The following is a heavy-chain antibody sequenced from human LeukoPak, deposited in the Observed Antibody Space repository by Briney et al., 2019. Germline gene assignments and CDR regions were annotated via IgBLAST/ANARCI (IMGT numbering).Heavy chain of an antibody. Sequence: GGSLRLSCVASGFTFSNYWMHWVRQPPGKGLVSVSRIYVDGRTTNYADSVKGRFTISRDNAKNTVYLEMNSLSVEDTATYYCIRDFRSADLWGQGTLVTVSS. CDR2: IYVDGRTT. J-gene: IGHJ5*02. CDR3: IRDFRSADL. CDR1: GFTFSNYW. V-gene: IGHV3-74*01.